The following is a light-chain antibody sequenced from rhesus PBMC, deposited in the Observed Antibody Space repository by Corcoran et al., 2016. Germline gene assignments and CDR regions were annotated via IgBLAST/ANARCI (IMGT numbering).Light chain of an antibody. Sequence: DIQMTQSPSSLSASVGDTVTITCRASQGISSYLAWYQQKPGKAPKPLIYYASNLESGVPSRFSGSGTGTEFPLTISGLQPEDFATYYCQQYNRALTFGPGTKLDIK. CDR3: QQYNRALT. CDR2: YAS. CDR1: QGISSY. J-gene: IGKJ3*01. V-gene: IGKV1-37*01.